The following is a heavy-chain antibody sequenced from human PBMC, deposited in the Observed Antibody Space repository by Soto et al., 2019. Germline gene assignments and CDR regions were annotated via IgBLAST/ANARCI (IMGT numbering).Heavy chain of an antibody. Sequence: PSETLSLTCTVSGGSISSYYWSWIRQPPGKGLEWIGYMYYSGSTTYNPSFKSRVTISVDRPKNQFSLRLTSVTAADTAVYYCARNSPLFENDYYGLVVWGPGTSVTVSS. V-gene: IGHV4-59*08. CDR1: GGSISSYY. CDR3: ARNSPLFENDYYGLVV. D-gene: IGHD3-10*01. J-gene: IGHJ6*02. CDR2: MYYSGST.